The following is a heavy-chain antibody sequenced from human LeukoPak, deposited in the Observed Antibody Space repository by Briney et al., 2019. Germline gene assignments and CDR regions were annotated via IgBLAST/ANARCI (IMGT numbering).Heavy chain of an antibody. Sequence: ASVKVSCKASGYTFTGYYMHWVRQAPGQGLEWMGWINPNSGGTNYEQKFKGRVTMTRDTSISTAYMELSRLRSDDTAVYYCARGHTLGYCSGGSCYSAGMDVWGQGTTVTVSS. J-gene: IGHJ6*02. CDR3: ARGHTLGYCSGGSCYSAGMDV. D-gene: IGHD2-15*01. CDR2: INPNSGGT. CDR1: GYTFTGYY. V-gene: IGHV1-2*02.